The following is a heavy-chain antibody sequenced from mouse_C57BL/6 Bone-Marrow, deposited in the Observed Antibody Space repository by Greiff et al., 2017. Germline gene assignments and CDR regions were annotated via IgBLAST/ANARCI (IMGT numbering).Heavy chain of an antibody. J-gene: IGHJ2*01. D-gene: IGHD2-3*01. CDR3: ARDLDGYFPFDY. CDR2: INPGSGGT. V-gene: IGHV1-54*01. CDR1: GYAFTNYL. Sequence: QVQLKQSGAELVRPGTSVKVSCKASGYAFTNYLIEWVKQRPGQGLEWIGVINPGSGGTNYNEKFKGKATLTADKSSSTAYMQLSSLTSEDSAVYFCARDLDGYFPFDYWGQGTTLTVSS.